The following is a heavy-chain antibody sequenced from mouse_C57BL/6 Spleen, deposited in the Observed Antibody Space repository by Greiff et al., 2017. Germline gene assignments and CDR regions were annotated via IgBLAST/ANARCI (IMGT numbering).Heavy chain of an antibody. J-gene: IGHJ3*01. CDR3: AISENYDYDPPY. CDR2: IHPSDSDT. Sequence: VQLQQPGAELVKPGASVKVSCKASGYTFTSYWMHWVKQRPGQGLEWIGRIHPSDSDTNYNQKFKGKATLTVDKSSSTAYMQLSSLTSEDSAVYYCAISENYDYDPPYWGQGTLVTVSA. V-gene: IGHV1-74*01. D-gene: IGHD2-4*01. CDR1: GYTFTSYW.